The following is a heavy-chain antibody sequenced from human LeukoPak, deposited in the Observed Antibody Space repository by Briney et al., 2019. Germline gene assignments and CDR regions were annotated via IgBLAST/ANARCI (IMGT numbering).Heavy chain of an antibody. CDR2: IYYSGGT. V-gene: IGHV4-59*01. CDR3: ARGSSPWPFDY. J-gene: IGHJ4*02. Sequence: SETLYLTCNVSGGSFSSYCCSWIRQPPGQGLEWIGYIYYSGGTNYNPSLERRATIAVDTSKNQFSLKLSSVTAADTAVYYCARGSSPWPFDYWGQGTLVTVSS. CDR1: GGSFSSYC. D-gene: IGHD6-6*01.